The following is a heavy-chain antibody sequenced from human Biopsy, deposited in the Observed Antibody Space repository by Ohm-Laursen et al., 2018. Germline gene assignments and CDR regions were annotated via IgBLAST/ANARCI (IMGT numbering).Heavy chain of an antibody. CDR1: GYSVTNDYY. Sequence: SDTLSLTCAVSGYSVTNDYYWGWIRQPPGKGLKWIGNIYYDGITYYNPSLKSRVAMSVDTSKNQFSLRLTSVTAADTAVYYCARVAGGYAYYYGMDVWGQGTTVIVSS. D-gene: IGHD5-12*01. CDR3: ARVAGGYAYYYGMDV. J-gene: IGHJ6*02. CDR2: IYYDGIT. V-gene: IGHV4-38-2*01.